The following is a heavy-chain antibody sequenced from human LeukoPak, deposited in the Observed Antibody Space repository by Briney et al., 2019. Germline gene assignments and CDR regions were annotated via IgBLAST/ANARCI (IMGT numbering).Heavy chain of an antibody. D-gene: IGHD1-14*01. V-gene: IGHV4-30-2*01. Sequence: SETLSLTCAVSGAPISSGRYSWDWVRQTPGKGLEWIGYTLHSGSPRYNPSLESQVTISADRSKNQFSLSLTSVTAADTATYYCVRATSAYNSGHMDVWGQGITVTVSS. CDR2: TLHSGSP. J-gene: IGHJ6*02. CDR3: VRATSAYNSGHMDV. CDR1: GAPISSGRYS.